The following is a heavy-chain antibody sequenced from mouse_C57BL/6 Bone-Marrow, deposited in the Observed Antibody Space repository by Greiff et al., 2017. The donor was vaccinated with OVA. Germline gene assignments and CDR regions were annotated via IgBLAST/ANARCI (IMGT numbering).Heavy chain of an antibody. CDR3: ARPLYYGYDVFAY. V-gene: IGHV5-9*01. J-gene: IGHJ3*01. CDR2: ISGGGGNT. Sequence: EVKLVESGGGLVKPGGSLKLSCAASGFTFSSYTMSWVRQTPEKRLEWVATISGGGGNTYYPDSVKGRFTIARDNAKNTLYLQMSSLRSEDTALYYCARPLYYGYDVFAYWGQGTLVTVSA. CDR1: GFTFSSYT. D-gene: IGHD2-2*01.